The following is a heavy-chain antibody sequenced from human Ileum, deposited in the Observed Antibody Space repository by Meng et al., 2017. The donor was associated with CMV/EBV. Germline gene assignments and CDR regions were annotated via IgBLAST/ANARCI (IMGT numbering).Heavy chain of an antibody. Sequence: FSFSDYWMHWVRQVPGKGLVWVSRISSDGSTTDYADSVKGRFTISRDNAKNTLYLQMNSLRAEDAAVYYCARDAPVIVPDHDAFDIWGQGTMVTVSS. CDR3: ARDAPVIVPDHDAFDI. D-gene: IGHD3-22*01. CDR1: FSFSDYW. J-gene: IGHJ3*02. CDR2: ISSDGSTT. V-gene: IGHV3-74*01.